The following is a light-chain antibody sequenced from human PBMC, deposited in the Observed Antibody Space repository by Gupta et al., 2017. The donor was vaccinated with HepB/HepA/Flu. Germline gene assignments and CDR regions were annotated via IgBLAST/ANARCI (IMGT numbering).Light chain of an antibody. Sequence: QSVLTQPPSVSAAPGPKVTIPCSGTSSTIGNNYVSWYQQLPGTAPKLLIYDNYKRTSGIPDRFSGSKSGTSATLDITGLQTGDEADYYCGSWDSSLSAELFGGGTKLTVL. CDR3: GSWDSSLSAEL. CDR2: DNY. J-gene: IGLJ3*02. V-gene: IGLV1-51*01. CDR1: SSTIGNNY.